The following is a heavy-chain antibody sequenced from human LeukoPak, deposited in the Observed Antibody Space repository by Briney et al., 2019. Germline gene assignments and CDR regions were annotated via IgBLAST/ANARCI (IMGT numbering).Heavy chain of an antibody. CDR2: ISAYNGNT. V-gene: IGHV1-18*01. CDR1: GYTFTNYG. Sequence: ASVKVSCKASGYTFTNYGINWVRQAPGQGLEWMGWISAYNGNTNYAQMLQGRVTMTTDTFTSTAYMELRSLRSDDTAVYYCARDRLRHAFDIWGQGTMVTVSS. D-gene: IGHD5-12*01. CDR3: ARDRLRHAFDI. J-gene: IGHJ3*02.